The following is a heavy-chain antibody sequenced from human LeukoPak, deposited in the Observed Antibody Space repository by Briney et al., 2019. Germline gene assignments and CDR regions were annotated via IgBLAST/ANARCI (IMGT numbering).Heavy chain of an antibody. CDR2: ISYDGSNK. D-gene: IGHD3-10*01. Sequence: GESLRLSCAASGFTFSSYGMHWVRQAPGKGLEWVAVISYDGSNKYYADSVKGRFTISRDNSKNTLYLQMNSLRAEDTAVYYCAKEMATYYYGSGRYPPDYWGQGTLVTVSS. V-gene: IGHV3-30*18. CDR1: GFTFSSYG. CDR3: AKEMATYYYGSGRYPPDY. J-gene: IGHJ4*02.